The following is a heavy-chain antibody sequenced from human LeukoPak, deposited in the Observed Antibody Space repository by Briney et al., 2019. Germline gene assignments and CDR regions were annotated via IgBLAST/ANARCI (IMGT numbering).Heavy chain of an antibody. CDR1: GFTFSSYA. CDR2: ISGSGGST. J-gene: IGHJ4*02. CDR3: AKVSDFGVVISPFDY. Sequence: GGSLRLSCAASGFTFSSYAMSWVRQAPGKGLEWVSAISGSGGSTYYADSVKGRFTISRDNSKNTLYLQMNSLRAEDTAVYYCAKVSDFGVVISPFDYWGQGTLVTVSS. V-gene: IGHV3-23*01. D-gene: IGHD3-3*01.